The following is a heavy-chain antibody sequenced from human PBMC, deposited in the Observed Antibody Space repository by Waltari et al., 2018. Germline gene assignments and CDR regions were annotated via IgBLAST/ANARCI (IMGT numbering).Heavy chain of an antibody. CDR3: AKAGGIYNYPLDP. Sequence: QVEESGGGVVQPGGSLRLSCVASGYPFNNYGMHWVRLAPGKGLEWLAVISSDGSGKYYADSVKGRFTMSRDNSKNMVYLQMNSLRPEDTAVYYCAKAGGIYNYPLDPWGQGTLVTVSS. J-gene: IGHJ5*02. CDR2: ISSDGSGK. CDR1: GYPFNNYG. D-gene: IGHD1-26*01. V-gene: IGHV3-30*18.